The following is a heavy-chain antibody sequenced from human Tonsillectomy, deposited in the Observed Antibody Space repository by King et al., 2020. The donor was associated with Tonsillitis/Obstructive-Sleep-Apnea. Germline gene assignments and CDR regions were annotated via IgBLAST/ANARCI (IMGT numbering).Heavy chain of an antibody. CDR3: TTDLPSIAARDY. V-gene: IGHV3-15*01. Sequence: QLVQSGGGLVKPGGSLRLSCAASGFTFSNAWMSWVRQAPGKGLEWVGRIKSKTDGGTTEYAAPVKGRFTISRDDSKNTLYLQMNSLKTEDTAVYYCTTDLPSIAARDYWGQGTLVTVSS. CDR2: IKSKTDGGTT. J-gene: IGHJ4*02. CDR1: GFTFSNAW. D-gene: IGHD6-6*01.